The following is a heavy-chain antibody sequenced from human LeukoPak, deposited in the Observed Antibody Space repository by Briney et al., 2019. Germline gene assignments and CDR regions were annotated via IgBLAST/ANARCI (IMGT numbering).Heavy chain of an antibody. CDR1: GFTFSDYY. V-gene: IGHV3-11*01. D-gene: IGHD3-3*01. CDR2: ISSSGSTI. CDR3: ARGPDYDFWSGYTESNQFDP. Sequence: GGSLRLSCAASGFTFSDYYMSWIRQAPGKGLEWVSYISSSGSTIYYADSVEGRFTISRDNAKNSLYLQMNSLRAEDTAVYYCARGPDYDFWSGYTESNQFDPWGQGTLVTVSS. J-gene: IGHJ5*02.